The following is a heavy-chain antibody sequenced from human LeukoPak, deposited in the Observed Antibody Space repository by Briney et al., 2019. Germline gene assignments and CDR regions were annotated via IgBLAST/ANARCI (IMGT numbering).Heavy chain of an antibody. CDR3: VLGGQSSAWYSGSY. J-gene: IGHJ4*02. D-gene: IGHD6-19*01. V-gene: IGHV3-7*01. Sequence: GGSLRLSCTASGLTFSNFWMNWVRQVPGKGLEWVANIKQDGNEKNYVDSVKGRFTISRDNAKNSLYLQMNSLRVDDAAVYYCVLGGQSSAWYSGSYWGQGTVVTVSS. CDR2: IKQDGNEK. CDR1: GLTFSNFW.